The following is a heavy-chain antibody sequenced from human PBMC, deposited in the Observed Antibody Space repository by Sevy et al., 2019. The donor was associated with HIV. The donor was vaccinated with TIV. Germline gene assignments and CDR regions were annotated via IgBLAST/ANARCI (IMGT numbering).Heavy chain of an antibody. CDR3: ATEPYVFDKSGYFWDY. CDR1: GVSVTSDTYY. D-gene: IGHD3-22*01. CDR2: VYHTGST. V-gene: IGHV4-61*01. Sequence: SETLSLTCAVSGVSVTSDTYYWSWIRQPPGKGLEWIGYVYHTGSTNYSPSFKSRVTISIDTSKNQFSLRLFSVAAADTAMYYCATEPYVFDKSGYFWDYWGQGILVTVSS. J-gene: IGHJ4*02.